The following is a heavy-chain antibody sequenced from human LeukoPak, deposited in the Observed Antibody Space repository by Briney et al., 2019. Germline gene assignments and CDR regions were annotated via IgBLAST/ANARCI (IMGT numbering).Heavy chain of an antibody. Sequence: ASVKVSCTGSGYTFTNYAVHWVRQAPGQRLEWLGWINPGNGDTKYSQNFQGRVTVTSDTSAATAYVELNSLTSEDTAVYYCARERWHCRVNCYSVYYYALDVWGQGTTVTVSS. CDR1: GYTFTNYA. J-gene: IGHJ6*02. CDR2: INPGNGDT. V-gene: IGHV1-3*01. D-gene: IGHD2-15*01. CDR3: ARERWHCRVNCYSVYYYALDV.